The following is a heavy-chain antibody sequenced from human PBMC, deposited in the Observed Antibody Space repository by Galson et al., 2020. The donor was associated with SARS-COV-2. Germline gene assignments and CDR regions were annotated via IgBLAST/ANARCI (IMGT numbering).Heavy chain of an antibody. J-gene: IGHJ4*02. Sequence: GGSLRLSCAASGFTFSNAWMNWVRQAPGKGLEWVGRIKSKTDGGTTDYAAPVKGRFTISRDDSKNTLYLQMNSLKTEDTAVYYCTTDLGYCSGGRCYSAFYYYWSQGTLVTVSS. CDR3: TTDLGYCSGGRCYSAFYYY. V-gene: IGHV3-15*07. D-gene: IGHD2-15*01. CDR1: GFTFSNAW. CDR2: IKSKTDGGTT.